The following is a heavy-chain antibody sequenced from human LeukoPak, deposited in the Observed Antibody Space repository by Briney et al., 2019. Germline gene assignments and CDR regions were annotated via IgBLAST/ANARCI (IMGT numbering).Heavy chain of an antibody. Sequence: PGGSLTLACAPSGSTLSSQAMNWVRQAPGKGLEWVSSITSSGSYIYYADSVKAQFTISRDDAKNSLYLQMNSLRAEDTAVYYCARGLWSRSFDPWGQGTLVTVSS. CDR1: GSTLSSQA. CDR2: ITSSGSYI. CDR3: ARGLWSRSFDP. V-gene: IGHV3-21*01. D-gene: IGHD2-8*02. J-gene: IGHJ5*02.